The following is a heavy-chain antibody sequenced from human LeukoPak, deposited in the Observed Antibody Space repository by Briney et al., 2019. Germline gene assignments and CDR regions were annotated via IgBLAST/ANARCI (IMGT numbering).Heavy chain of an antibody. V-gene: IGHV3-33*01. CDR2: IWHDGSNK. D-gene: IGHD2-21*01. CDR1: GXTFSSHG. J-gene: IGHJ4*02. CDR3: ARGRSFGETKPYYFDY. Sequence: GRSLRLSCAASGXTFSSHGMHWVRQAPGKGVEWVAVIWHDGSNKYYANSVKGRFTISRDNFKNTLYLDMNSLRADDTAVYHCARGRSFGETKPYYFDYWGQGTLVTVSS.